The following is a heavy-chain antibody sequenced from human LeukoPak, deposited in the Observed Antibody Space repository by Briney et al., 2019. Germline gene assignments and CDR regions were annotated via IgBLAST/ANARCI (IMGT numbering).Heavy chain of an antibody. D-gene: IGHD3-10*01. Sequence: SVKVSCKASGGTFSSYAFSWLRQAPGQGLELMGGIIPIFGTANYAQKFQGRVTITADESTSTAYMELSSLRSEDTAVYYCASMVRGVNRLDYWGQGTLVTVSS. CDR1: GGTFSSYA. CDR3: ASMVRGVNRLDY. CDR2: IIPIFGTA. J-gene: IGHJ4*02. V-gene: IGHV1-69*13.